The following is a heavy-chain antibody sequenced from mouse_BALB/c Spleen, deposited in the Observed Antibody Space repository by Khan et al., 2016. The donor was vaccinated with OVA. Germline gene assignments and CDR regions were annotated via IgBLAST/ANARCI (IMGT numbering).Heavy chain of an antibody. D-gene: IGHD1-1*01. CDR2: ISSGGHYT. CDR3: ARLAYYYNNEGFAY. CDR1: GFTFSTYG. Sequence: EVELVESGGDLVKPGGSLKLSCAASGFTFSTYGMSWVRQTPDMRLEWVATISSGGHYTYYPDSVKGRFTISRDNAKNTLYLQMGSLKSEDTAIDYCARLAYYYNNEGFAYWGQGTLVTVSA. V-gene: IGHV5-6*01. J-gene: IGHJ3*01.